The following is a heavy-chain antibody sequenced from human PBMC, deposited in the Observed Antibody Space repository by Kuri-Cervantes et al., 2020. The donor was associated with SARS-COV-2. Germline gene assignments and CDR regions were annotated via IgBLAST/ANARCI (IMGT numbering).Heavy chain of an antibody. CDR3: ARTVTGSGEQWQHDY. D-gene: IGHD6-19*01. CDR2: ISSSSSYI. CDR1: GFTSSAYT. J-gene: IGHJ4*02. V-gene: IGHV3-21*01. Sequence: GGSLRLSCEATGFTSSAYTMNWVRQGPGKALQWVSSISSSSSYIYYADSVKGRFTISRDNAKNSLYLQMNSLRAEDTAVYYCARTVTGSGEQWQHDYWGQGTLVTVSS.